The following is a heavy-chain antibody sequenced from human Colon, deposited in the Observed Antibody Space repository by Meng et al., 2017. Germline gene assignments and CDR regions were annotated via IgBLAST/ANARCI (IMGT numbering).Heavy chain of an antibody. CDR1: VGSVSSPSYY. Sequence: QVQWQGSGPGLGRPSETLSLTCTLSVGSVSSPSYYWSWIRQTPGKGLEWIGYVYYTGSANYNPSLKSRVTISVDTSKNHFSLNLTSVTAADTAVYYCARGRGSYSSIDFWGQGTLVTVSS. D-gene: IGHD1-26*01. CDR3: ARGRGSYSSIDF. CDR2: VYYTGSA. V-gene: IGHV4-61*03. J-gene: IGHJ4*02.